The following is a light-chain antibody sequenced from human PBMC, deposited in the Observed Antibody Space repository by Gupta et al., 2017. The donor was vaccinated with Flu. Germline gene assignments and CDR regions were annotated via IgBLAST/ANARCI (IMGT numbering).Light chain of an antibody. CDR2: NTD. J-gene: IGLJ3*02. Sequence: QTVVTQATSPSVSPGGTVTLTCGLTSGSVSSSYYSSWYQQTPRQTPRTPIHNTDPRSSRVPDRLSASILGTTAVTSTTGDQAEDEASLLCVLYMGGDGVMFGGGTKLTVL. CDR1: SGSVSSSYY. CDR3: VLYMGGDGVM. V-gene: IGLV8-61*01.